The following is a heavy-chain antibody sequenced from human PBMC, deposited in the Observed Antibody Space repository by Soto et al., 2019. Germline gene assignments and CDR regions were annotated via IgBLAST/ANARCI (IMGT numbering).Heavy chain of an antibody. J-gene: IGHJ4*02. D-gene: IGHD4-17*01. CDR1: GYTFTSYA. V-gene: IGHV1-3*01. CDR3: ARTVTTLAGFDY. CDR2: VNAGNGNT. Sequence: GASVKVSCKASGYTFTSYAMHWVRQAPGQRLEWMGWVNAGNGNTKYSQKFQGRVTINRDTSASTAYLELSSLRSEDTAVYYCARTVTTLAGFDYWGQGTLVTVSS.